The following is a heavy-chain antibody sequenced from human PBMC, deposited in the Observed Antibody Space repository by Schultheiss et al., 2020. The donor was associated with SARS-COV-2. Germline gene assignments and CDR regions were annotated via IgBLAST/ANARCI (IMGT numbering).Heavy chain of an antibody. D-gene: IGHD6-13*01. CDR3: ARDKEASSSWYYFDY. J-gene: IGHJ4*02. V-gene: IGHV1-46*01. CDR1: GYTFTSNY. CDR2: INPHGGGT. Sequence: ASVKVSCKASGYTFTSNYMHWVRQAPGQGLEWLGLINPHGGGTSYAQKFQGRLTMTSDTSTSTVFMELTSLRSEDTAVYYCARDKEASSSWYYFDYWGQGTLVTVSS.